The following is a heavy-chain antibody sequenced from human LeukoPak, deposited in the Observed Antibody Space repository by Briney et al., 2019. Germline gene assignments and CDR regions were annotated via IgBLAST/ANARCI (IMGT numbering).Heavy chain of an antibody. V-gene: IGHV3-9*01. J-gene: IGHJ6*02. D-gene: IGHD3-22*01. Sequence: GRSLRFSCAASGFTFDDYAMHWVRQAPGKGLEWVSGISWNSGSIGYADSVKGRFTISRDNAKNSLYLQMNSLRAEDTALYYCAKAPITMIFGGMDVWGQGTTVTVSS. CDR2: ISWNSGSI. CDR3: AKAPITMIFGGMDV. CDR1: GFTFDDYA.